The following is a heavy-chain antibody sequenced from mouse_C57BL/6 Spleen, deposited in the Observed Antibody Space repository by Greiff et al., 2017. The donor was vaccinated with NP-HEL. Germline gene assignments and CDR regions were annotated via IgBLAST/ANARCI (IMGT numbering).Heavy chain of an antibody. CDR2: ISDGGSYT. D-gene: IGHD2-5*01. J-gene: IGHJ1*03. CDR1: GFTFSSYA. Sequence: EVKLMESGGGLVKPGGSLKLSCAASGFTFSSYAMSWVRQTPEKRLEWVATISDGGSYTYYPDNVKGRFTISRDNAKNNLYLQMSHLKSEDTAMYYCAREGYSNYGGYFDVWGTGTTVTVSS. V-gene: IGHV5-4*01. CDR3: AREGYSNYGGYFDV.